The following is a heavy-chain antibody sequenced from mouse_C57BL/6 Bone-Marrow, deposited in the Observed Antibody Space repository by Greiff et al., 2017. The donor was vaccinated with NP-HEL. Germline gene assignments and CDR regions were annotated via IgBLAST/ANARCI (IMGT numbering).Heavy chain of an antibody. CDR2: IDPSDSYT. CDR1: GYTFTSYW. CDR3: AREEIYDGYPYYFDY. D-gene: IGHD2-3*01. J-gene: IGHJ2*01. V-gene: IGHV1-50*01. Sequence: QVQLKQPGAELVKPGASVKLSCKASGYTFTSYWMQWVKQRPGQGLEWIGEIDPSDSYTNYNQKFKGKATLTVDTSSGTAYMQLSSLTSEDSAVYYCAREEIYDGYPYYFDYWGQGTTLTVSS.